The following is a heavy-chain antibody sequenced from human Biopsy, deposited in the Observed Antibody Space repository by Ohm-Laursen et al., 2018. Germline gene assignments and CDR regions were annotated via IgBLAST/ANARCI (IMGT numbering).Heavy chain of an antibody. CDR3: VREPKTGTAEAWYFDL. D-gene: IGHD3-9*01. CDR1: GGSISSETNY. V-gene: IGHV4-39*07. J-gene: IGHJ2*01. Sequence: SETLSLTRTVSGGSISSETNYWGWIRQPPGWGLEWIGSIFYGGITYYNPSLTSRLAISFDTSNNRISLQLRSVSVADAAVYYCVREPKTGTAEAWYFDLWGRGSPVTVPS. CDR2: IFYGGIT.